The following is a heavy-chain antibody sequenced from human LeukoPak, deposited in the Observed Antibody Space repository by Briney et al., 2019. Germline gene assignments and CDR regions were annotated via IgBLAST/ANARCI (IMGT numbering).Heavy chain of an antibody. CDR2: IRSKAYGGTT. J-gene: IGHJ4*02. CDR1: GFTFGDYA. V-gene: IGHV3-49*04. Sequence: GGSLRLSCTASGFTFGDYAMSWVRQAPGKGLEWVGFIRSKAYGGTTEYAASVKGRFTISRDDSKSIAYLQMNSLKTEDTAVYYCTRGWGWYYWGQGTLVTVSS. D-gene: IGHD7-27*01. CDR3: TRGWGWYY.